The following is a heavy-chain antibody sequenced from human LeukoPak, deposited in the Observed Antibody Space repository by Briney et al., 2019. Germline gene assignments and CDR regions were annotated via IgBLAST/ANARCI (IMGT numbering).Heavy chain of an antibody. CDR3: AREPPGNYDDSEHYYAYFDC. Sequence: PGGSLRLSCAASGFTFDDYGMSWVRQAPGKGLEWVSGINWNGGSTGYADSVKGRFTISRDNAKNSLYLQMNGLTDEDTAVYYCAREPPGNYDDSEHYYAYFDCWGQGALVTVSS. V-gene: IGHV3-20*04. J-gene: IGHJ4*02. D-gene: IGHD3-22*01. CDR2: INWNGGST. CDR1: GFTFDDYG.